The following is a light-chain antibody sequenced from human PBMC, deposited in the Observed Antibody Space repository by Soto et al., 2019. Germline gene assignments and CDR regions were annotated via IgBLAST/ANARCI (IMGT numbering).Light chain of an antibody. CDR3: QQYYSYPRT. V-gene: IGKV1-8*01. Sequence: AIRMTQSPSSFSASTGDRVTITCRASQGISSYLAWYQQKPGKAPKLLIYAASTLQSGVPSRFSGSGSGTDFTLTMIRLQSEDFATYYCQQYYSYPRTFGQGTKVEIK. J-gene: IGKJ1*01. CDR2: AAS. CDR1: QGISSY.